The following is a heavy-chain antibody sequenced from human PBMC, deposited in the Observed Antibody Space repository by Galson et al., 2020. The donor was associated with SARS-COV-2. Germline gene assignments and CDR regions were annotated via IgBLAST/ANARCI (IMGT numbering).Heavy chain of an antibody. D-gene: IGHD3-10*01. Sequence: SETLSLTCTVSGGSIRSSSYYWGWIRQPPGKGLEWIGSISYSRGTYYNPSLKSGVTISLDTSKNQFSLKLSSVTAADTAVYYCARNRGDYYYGSGNYFDYWGQGTLVTVSS. V-gene: IGHV4-39*07. CDR2: ISYSRGT. CDR1: GGSIRSSSYY. J-gene: IGHJ4*02. CDR3: ARNRGDYYYGSGNYFDY.